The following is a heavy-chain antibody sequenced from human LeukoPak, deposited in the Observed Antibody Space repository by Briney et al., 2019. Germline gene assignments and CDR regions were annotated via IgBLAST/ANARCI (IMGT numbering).Heavy chain of an antibody. Sequence: GASVKVSCKASGYTFTGYYMHWVRQAPGQGLEWMGWINPNSGGTNYAQKFQGRVTMTTDTSTSTVYMELSSLRSEDTAVYYCASTYYGREYYYMDVWGKGTTVTISS. CDR3: ASTYYGREYYYMDV. CDR1: GYTFTGYY. J-gene: IGHJ6*03. V-gene: IGHV1-2*02. CDR2: INPNSGGT. D-gene: IGHD3-10*02.